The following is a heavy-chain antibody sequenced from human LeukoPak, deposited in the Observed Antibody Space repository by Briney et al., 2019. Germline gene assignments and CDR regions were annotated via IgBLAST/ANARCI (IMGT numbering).Heavy chain of an antibody. Sequence: ASVKVSCKASGYTFTSYDINWVGQATGQGLEWMGWMNPNSGNTEYAQKFQGRVTMTMNTSIHTAYMELSSLRSEDTAVYYCASIVYSYYMDIWGKGTTVTVSS. J-gene: IGHJ6*03. CDR2: MNPNSGNT. CDR3: ASIVYSYYMDI. V-gene: IGHV1-8*01. CDR1: GYTFTSYD. D-gene: IGHD1-26*01.